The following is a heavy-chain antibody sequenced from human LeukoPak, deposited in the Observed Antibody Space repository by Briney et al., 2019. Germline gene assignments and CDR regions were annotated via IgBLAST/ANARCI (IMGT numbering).Heavy chain of an antibody. J-gene: IGHJ4*02. CDR2: INPNSGGT. Sequence: ASVKVSCKASGYTFTGYYMHWVRQAPGQGLEWMGWINPNSGGTNYAQKFQGRVTMTRDTSISTAYMELSRLRSDDTAVYYCARDPDSVVLRYFDWLLSDWGQGTLVTVSS. V-gene: IGHV1-2*02. CDR1: GYTFTGYY. CDR3: ARDPDSVVLRYFDWLLSD. D-gene: IGHD3-9*01.